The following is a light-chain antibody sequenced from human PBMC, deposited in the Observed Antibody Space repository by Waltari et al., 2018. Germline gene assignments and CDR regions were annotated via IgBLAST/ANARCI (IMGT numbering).Light chain of an antibody. J-gene: IGKJ4*01. CDR1: QTVRTNY. CDR2: GAS. V-gene: IGKV3-20*01. CDR3: QQYDISPLT. Sequence: EIVLTQSPGTLSLSPGERATLSCRSSQTVRTNYLAWYQQKPGQAPTLLNYGASSRATGIPDRFSGSGSGTDFSLTISSLEPEDFAVYYCQQYDISPLTFGGGTKVEIK.